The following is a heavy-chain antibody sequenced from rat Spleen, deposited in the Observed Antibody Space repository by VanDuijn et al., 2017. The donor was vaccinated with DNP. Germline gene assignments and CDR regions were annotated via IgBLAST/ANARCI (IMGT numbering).Heavy chain of an antibody. CDR3: ARSNFGFDY. CDR1: GFRFSDYN. CDR2: IISDGSRT. J-gene: IGHJ2*01. Sequence: EVQLVESGGGLVQPGRSLKLSCAASGFRFSDYNMAWVRQAPKKGLEWVATIISDGSRTYYRDSVKGRFTVSRDNAKNSLYLQMDSLRSEDTATYYCARSNFGFDYWGQGVMVTVSS. D-gene: IGHD1-11*01. V-gene: IGHV5S10*01.